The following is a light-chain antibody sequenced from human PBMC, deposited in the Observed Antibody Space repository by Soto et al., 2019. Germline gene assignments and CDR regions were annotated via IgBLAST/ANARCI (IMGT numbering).Light chain of an antibody. V-gene: IGKV1-5*03. Sequence: IQMTQSPSTLSASVGDRVTITCRASQSISSWLAWYQQKPGKAPNLRIYKASILESGAPSRFSGSGSGTEFTLTISSPQPDDFATYYCQQYNSYWAFGQGTKVEIK. CDR1: QSISSW. J-gene: IGKJ1*01. CDR3: QQYNSYWA. CDR2: KAS.